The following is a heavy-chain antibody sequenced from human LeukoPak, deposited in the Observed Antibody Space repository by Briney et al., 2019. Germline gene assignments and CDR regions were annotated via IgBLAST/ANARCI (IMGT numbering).Heavy chain of an antibody. J-gene: IGHJ4*02. CDR1: GFTFSNYW. CDR2: IKRDGSEK. D-gene: IGHD3-3*01. Sequence: PGGSLTLPCAASGFTFSNYWMSWVRQAPGKGLDWVANIKRDGSEKYYVDSVKGRFTISRDNAKNSLYLQMNSLRVEDTAVYYCARDYTFGLPEYWGQGSLVTVSS. CDR3: ARDYTFGLPEY. V-gene: IGHV3-7*01.